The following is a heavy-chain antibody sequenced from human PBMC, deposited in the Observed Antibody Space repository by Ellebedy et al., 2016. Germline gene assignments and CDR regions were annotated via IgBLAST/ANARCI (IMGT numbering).Heavy chain of an antibody. CDR2: IYYSGST. D-gene: IGHD5-24*01. CDR3: ARDLLRRDGYSLGFDY. Sequence: SETLSLTXTVSGGSISSYYWSWIRQPPGKGLEWIGYIYYSGSTNYNPSLKSRVTISVDTSKNQFSLKLSSVTAADTAVYYCARDLLRRDGYSLGFDYWGQGALVTVSS. J-gene: IGHJ4*02. CDR1: GGSISSYY. V-gene: IGHV4-59*01.